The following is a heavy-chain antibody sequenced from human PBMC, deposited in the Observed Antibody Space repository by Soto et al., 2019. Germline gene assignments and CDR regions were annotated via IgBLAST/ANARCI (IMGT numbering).Heavy chain of an antibody. CDR3: GRDLTSNANCIDP. Sequence: SETLSLTCSVSGDYIHVGGYYWTWIRQRPGKGLEWMGYIYYTGKTYYNPSLESRLTMSVDRSKNQFSLRLTSVTAADTAVYFCGRDLTSNANCIDPWGQGPLVIFSS. D-gene: IGHD2-2*01. V-gene: IGHV4-30-4*01. CDR1: GDYIHVGGYY. CDR2: IYYTGKT. J-gene: IGHJ5*02.